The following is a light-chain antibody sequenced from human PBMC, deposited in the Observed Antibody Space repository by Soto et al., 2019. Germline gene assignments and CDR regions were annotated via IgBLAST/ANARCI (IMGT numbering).Light chain of an antibody. J-gene: IGLJ1*01. V-gene: IGLV1-44*01. CDR3: ATWDGGLSGPFV. Sequence: QSVLTQPPSASGTPGQRATISCCGSNSNIGSDIVNCYQLLPGAAPEVLINTTNQRPSGVPERFSGSKSGTSASLAISGHQSEDEANSSCATWDGGLSGPFVFGTGTKVTVL. CDR2: TTN. CDR1: NSNIGSDI.